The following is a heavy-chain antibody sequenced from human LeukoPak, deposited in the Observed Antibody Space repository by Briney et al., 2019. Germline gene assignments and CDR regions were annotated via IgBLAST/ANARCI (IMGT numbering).Heavy chain of an antibody. J-gene: IGHJ6*03. V-gene: IGHV4-59*08. CDR3: ARHTNHYDSSGYPTYYMDV. CDR1: GGSISSYY. D-gene: IGHD3-22*01. CDR2: IYYSGST. Sequence: SETLSLTCTVSGGSISSYYWSWIRQPPGKGLEWIGYIYYSGSTNYNPSLKSRVTISVDTSKNQFSLKLSSVTAADTAVYYCARHTNHYDSSGYPTYYMDVWGKGTTVTVSS.